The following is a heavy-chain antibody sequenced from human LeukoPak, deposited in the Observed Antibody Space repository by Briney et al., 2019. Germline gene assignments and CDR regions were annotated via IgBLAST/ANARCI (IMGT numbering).Heavy chain of an antibody. CDR2: ISGRGGST. D-gene: IGHD1/OR15-1a*01. V-gene: IGHV3-23*01. CDR3: AKDNKPTGIFDY. CDR1: GFTFSSYA. J-gene: IGHJ4*02. Sequence: GGSLRLSCAASGFTFSSYAMSWVRQAPGKGLEWVSAISGRGGSTYYADSVKGRFTISRDNSKNTLYLQMNSLRAEDTAVYYCAKDNKPTGIFDYWGQGTLVTVSS.